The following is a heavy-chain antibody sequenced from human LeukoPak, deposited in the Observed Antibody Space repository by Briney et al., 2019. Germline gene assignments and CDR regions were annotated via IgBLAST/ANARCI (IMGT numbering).Heavy chain of an antibody. CDR2: ITGSGGST. J-gene: IGHJ5*02. D-gene: IGHD3-16*01. CDR3: ATYAQKWVPSDS. V-gene: IGHV3-23*01. CDR1: GFTFSSYA. Sequence: GGSLRLSCAASGFTFSSYAMSWVRQAPGKGLEWVSGITGSGGSTNYADSVKGRFTISRDNSKNTLFLQMNSLRAEDTAVYYCATYAQKWVPSDSWGQGTLVTVSS.